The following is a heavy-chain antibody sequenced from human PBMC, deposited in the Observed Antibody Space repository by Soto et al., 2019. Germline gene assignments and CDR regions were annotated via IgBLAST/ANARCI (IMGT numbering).Heavy chain of an antibody. CDR1: CGSINSTSYY. CDR3: AGYSSSFFYYYYGMDV. Sequence: SETLSLTCIVSCGSINSTSYYWAWVRPPPGKGVEGIGCIYYSGSTNYNPSLKSRVTISVDTSKNQLSLKLSSVTAADTAVYYCAGYSSSFFYYYYGMDVWGQGTTVTVSS. J-gene: IGHJ6*02. V-gene: IGHV4-61*05. D-gene: IGHD6-13*01. CDR2: IYYSGST.